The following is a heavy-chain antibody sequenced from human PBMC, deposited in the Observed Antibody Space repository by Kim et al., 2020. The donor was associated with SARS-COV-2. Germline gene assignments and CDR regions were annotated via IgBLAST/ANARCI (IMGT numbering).Heavy chain of an antibody. Sequence: DTVKGRFTIHRDNTKSTLYLQMNSLRAEDTAVYYCAREAVAAAVYYGMDVWGQGTTVTVSS. V-gene: IGHV3-74*01. CDR3: AREAVAAAVYYGMDV. J-gene: IGHJ6*02. D-gene: IGHD6-13*01.